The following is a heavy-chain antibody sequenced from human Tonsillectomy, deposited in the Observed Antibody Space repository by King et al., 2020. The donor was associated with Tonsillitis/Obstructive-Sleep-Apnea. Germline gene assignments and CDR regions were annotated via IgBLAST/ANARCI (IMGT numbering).Heavy chain of an antibody. D-gene: IGHD2-2*01. CDR2: ISSSSSTI. V-gene: IGHV3-48*02. CDR3: ARLEGYCSSTTCYLSSVDV. CDR1: GFTFSSYS. J-gene: IGHJ6*04. Sequence: VQLVESGGDLVQTGGSLRVSCAASGFTFSSYSMNWVRQAPGKGLEWVSYISSSSSTIYYADSVKGRFTISRDNAKNSLYLQMNSLRDEDTAVYYCARLEGYCSSTTCYLSSVDVWGKGTTVTVSS.